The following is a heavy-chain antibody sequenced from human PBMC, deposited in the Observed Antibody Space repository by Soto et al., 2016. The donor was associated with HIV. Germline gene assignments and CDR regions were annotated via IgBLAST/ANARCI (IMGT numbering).Heavy chain of an antibody. CDR1: GFTFSSYA. Sequence: VQLVESGGDLVKPGGSLRLSCAASGFTFSSYAMHWVRQAPGKGLEWVAVISYDGSNKYYADSVKGRFTISRDNSKNTLYLQMNSLRAEDTAVYYCARGDATQGVDYWGQGTLVTVSS. CDR3: ARGDATQGVDY. V-gene: IGHV3-30*04. CDR2: ISYDGSNK. J-gene: IGHJ4*02.